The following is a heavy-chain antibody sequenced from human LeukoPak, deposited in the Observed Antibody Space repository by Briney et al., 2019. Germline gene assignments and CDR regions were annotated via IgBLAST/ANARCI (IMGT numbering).Heavy chain of an antibody. CDR2: INPNTGTT. CDR3: ARDGSSRRTFDP. Sequence: ASVKVSCKASGYTFTGDYMYWARQAPGQGLEWMGWINPNTGTTNYAQKFQGRVSMTRDTSISTAYMELHSLTPDDTAVYYCARDGSSRRTFDPWGQGTLVTVSS. J-gene: IGHJ5*02. CDR1: GYTFTGDY. D-gene: IGHD6-13*01. V-gene: IGHV1-2*02.